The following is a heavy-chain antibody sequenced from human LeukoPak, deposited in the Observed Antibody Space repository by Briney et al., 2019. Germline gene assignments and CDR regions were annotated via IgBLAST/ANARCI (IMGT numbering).Heavy chain of an antibody. CDR2: IYHSGST. CDR1: GGSISSGGYS. D-gene: IGHD5/OR15-5a*01. J-gene: IGHJ4*02. V-gene: IGHV4-30-2*01. Sequence: SETLSLTCAVSGGSISSGGYSWSWIRQPPGKGLEWIGYIYHSGSTYYTSSLKSRVTISVDTSKNQFSLRLSSMTAADTAIYYCARLSLVYDPYYFDYWGQGTLVTVSS. CDR3: ARLSLVYDPYYFDY.